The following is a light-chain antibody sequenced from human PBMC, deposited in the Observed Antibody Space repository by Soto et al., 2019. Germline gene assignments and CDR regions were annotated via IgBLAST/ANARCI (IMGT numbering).Light chain of an antibody. J-gene: IGKJ1*01. CDR3: QQYETYSWT. CDR1: QNINTF. V-gene: IGKV1-5*03. Sequence: IRMSQYPSSMCDSXGDRVTINCRASQNINTFLAWYQQKPGKGPIFXXYRASRLEGGGPSRFSGSGSDTEFARTISSLQPADFATYYGQQYETYSWTFGQGTKVDI. CDR2: RAS.